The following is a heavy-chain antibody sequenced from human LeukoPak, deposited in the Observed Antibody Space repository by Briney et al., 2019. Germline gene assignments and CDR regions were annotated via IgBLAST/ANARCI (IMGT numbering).Heavy chain of an antibody. CDR1: GGSISSYY. J-gene: IGHJ3*02. CDR3: ASRSGSFSDALDI. CDR2: IHYSEST. V-gene: IGHV4-59*08. Sequence: NPSETLSLTCTVSGGSISSYYWSWIGQPPGKGLEWIGYIHYSESTKYNPSLKSRVTMSVDTSKNQFSLKLSSVTAADTAVYYCASRSGSFSDALDIWGQGTLVTVSS. D-gene: IGHD3-10*01.